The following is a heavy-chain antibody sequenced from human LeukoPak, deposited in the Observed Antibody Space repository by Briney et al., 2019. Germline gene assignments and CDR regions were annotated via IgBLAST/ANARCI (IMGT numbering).Heavy chain of an antibody. D-gene: IGHD2-2*01. CDR2: IYYSGST. CDR3: ARRAPGRNFDY. V-gene: IGHV4-59*08. J-gene: IGHJ4*02. CDR1: GGSISSYY. Sequence: SETLSLTCTVSGGSISSYYWSWIRQPPGKGLEWIGYIYYSGSTNYNPSLKSRVTILVDTSKNQFSLNLRSVTAADTAVYYCARRAPGRNFDYWGQGTLVTVSS.